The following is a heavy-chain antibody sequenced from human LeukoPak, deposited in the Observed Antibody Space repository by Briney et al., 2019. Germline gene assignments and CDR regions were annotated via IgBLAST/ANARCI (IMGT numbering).Heavy chain of an antibody. Sequence: PSETLSLTCAVYGGSFSGYYWSWIRQPPGKGLEWIGEINHSGSTNYNPSLKSRVTISVDTSKNQFSLKLSSVTAADTAVYYCARFRGDFTGSNDAFDIWGQGTMVTASS. J-gene: IGHJ3*02. CDR2: INHSGST. V-gene: IGHV4-34*01. CDR1: GGSFSGYY. CDR3: ARFRGDFTGSNDAFDI. D-gene: IGHD2-21*02.